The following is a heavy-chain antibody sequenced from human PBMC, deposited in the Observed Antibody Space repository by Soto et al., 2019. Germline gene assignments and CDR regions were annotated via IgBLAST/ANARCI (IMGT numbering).Heavy chain of an antibody. CDR3: ARDDEYDDNGLDH. D-gene: IGHD1-1*01. V-gene: IGHV1-69*13. J-gene: IGHJ4*02. Sequence: SVKVSCKASGGTFNTYAISWVRQAPGQGLEWMGGIIPIFATPNYAQKFQGRVTITADESTSTAYMEMSSLRVEDTATYYCARDDEYDDNGLDHWGQGTLVTVSS. CDR2: IIPIFATP. CDR1: GGTFNTYA.